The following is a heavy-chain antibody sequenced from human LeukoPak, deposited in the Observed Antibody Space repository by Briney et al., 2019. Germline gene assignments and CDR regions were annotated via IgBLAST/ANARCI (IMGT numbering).Heavy chain of an antibody. CDR3: ARDVVVVAAASHYGMDV. CDR2: INHSGRT. J-gene: IGHJ6*02. V-gene: IGHV4-34*01. D-gene: IGHD2-2*01. Sequence: SETLSLTCAVYGGSFSDYFWGWIRQPPGKGLEWIGEINHSGRTYYNPSLKSRVTISVDTSKNQFSLNLSSVTAADTAVYYCARDVVVVAAASHYGMDVWGQGTTVTVSS. CDR1: GGSFSDYF.